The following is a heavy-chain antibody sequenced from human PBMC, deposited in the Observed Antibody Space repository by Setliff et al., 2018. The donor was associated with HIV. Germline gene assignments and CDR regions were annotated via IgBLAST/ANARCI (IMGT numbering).Heavy chain of an antibody. V-gene: IGHV4-38-2*01. CDR1: GYSISSGYY. CDR3: ASLPPLYDSSGYYFDY. CDR2: IYHSGST. D-gene: IGHD3-22*01. J-gene: IGHJ4*02. Sequence: SETLSLTCAVSGYSISSGYYWGWIRQPPGKGLEWVGSIYHSGSTYYNPSLNSRVTISVDASKNQFSLKLCSVTAADTAVYYCASLPPLYDSSGYYFDYWGQGTLVTVS.